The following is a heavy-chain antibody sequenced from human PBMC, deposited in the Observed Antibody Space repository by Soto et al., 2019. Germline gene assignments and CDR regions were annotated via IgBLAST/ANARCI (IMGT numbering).Heavy chain of an antibody. V-gene: IGHV3-15*01. CDR2: IKSKTDGGTT. D-gene: IGHD2-15*01. CDR3: TADKRVVVAPHYYYHGMDV. CDR1: GFTVTRNY. J-gene: IGHJ6*02. Sequence: PGGSLRLSCAASGFTVTRNYVSWVRQAPGKGLEWVGRIKSKTDGGTTDYAAPAKGRFTISRDDSKNTPYLQMDSLKTEDTAVYYCTADKRVVVAPHYYYHGMDVWGQRTTVTVPS.